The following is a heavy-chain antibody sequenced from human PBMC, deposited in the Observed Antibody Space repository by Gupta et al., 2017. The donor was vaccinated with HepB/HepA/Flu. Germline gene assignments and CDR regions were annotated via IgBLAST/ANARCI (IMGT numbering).Heavy chain of an antibody. Sequence: QVQLVQSGAEVKKPGSSVKVSCKASGGTFSSYAISWVRQAPGQGLEWMGRIIPLLGIANYAQKLQGRVTITAHKSTTTAYMELSSLRSEDTAVYYCAGSGYYYGSGDTTCDFDYWGQGTLFTVSS. CDR1: GGTFSSYA. V-gene: IGHV1-69*04. CDR3: AGSGYYYGSGDTTCDFDY. CDR2: IIPLLGIA. D-gene: IGHD3-10*01. J-gene: IGHJ4*02.